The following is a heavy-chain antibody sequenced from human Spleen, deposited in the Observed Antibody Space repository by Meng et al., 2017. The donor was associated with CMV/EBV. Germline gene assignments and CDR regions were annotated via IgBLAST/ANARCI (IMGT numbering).Heavy chain of an antibody. CDR2: ISTNGGST. J-gene: IGHJ4*02. CDR3: ARGSAYYYDSTGAYFDY. D-gene: IGHD3-22*01. V-gene: IGHV3-64*02. Sequence: GESLKISCAASGFTFTSYAIHWVRQAPGKGLEYVSAISTNGGSTYYADSVKGRFTISRDNSKNTLYLQMGSLRTEDMAVYYCARGSAYYYDSTGAYFDYWGQGTLVTVSS. CDR1: GFTFTSYA.